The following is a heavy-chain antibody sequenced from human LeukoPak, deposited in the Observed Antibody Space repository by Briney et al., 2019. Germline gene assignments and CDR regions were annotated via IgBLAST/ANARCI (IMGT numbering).Heavy chain of an antibody. V-gene: IGHV3-23*01. CDR1: GFTFSSYA. J-gene: IGHJ4*02. D-gene: IGHD3-22*01. CDR2: ISGSGGST. CDR3: AKDHLITFYYDSSGYYLDY. Sequence: PGGSLRLSCAASGFTFSSYAMSWVRQAPGMGLEWVSAISGSGGSTYYADSVKGRFTISRDNSKNTLYLQMNSLRAEDSAVYYCAKDHLITFYYDSSGYYLDYWGQGTLVTVSS.